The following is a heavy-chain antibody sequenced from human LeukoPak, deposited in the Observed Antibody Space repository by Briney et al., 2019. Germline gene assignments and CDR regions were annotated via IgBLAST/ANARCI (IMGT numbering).Heavy chain of an antibody. Sequence: SVKVSCKASGGTFSSYAISWVRQAPGQGLEWMGGIIPIFGTANYAQKFQGRVTITADESTSTAYMELSSLRSEDTAVYYCAVGTMIVVVITPYYYYGMDVWGQGTTVTVSS. CDR3: AVGTMIVVVITPYYYYGMDV. CDR2: IIPIFGTA. CDR1: GGTFSSYA. D-gene: IGHD3-22*01. J-gene: IGHJ6*02. V-gene: IGHV1-69*13.